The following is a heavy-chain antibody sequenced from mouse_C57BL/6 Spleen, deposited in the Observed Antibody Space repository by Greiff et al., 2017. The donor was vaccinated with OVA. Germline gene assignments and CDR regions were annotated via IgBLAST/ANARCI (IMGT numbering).Heavy chain of an antibody. Sequence: VQLQQSGAELVKPGASVKLSCKASGYTFTSYWMQWVKQRPGQGLEWIGEIDPSDSYTNYNQKFKGKATLTVDTSSSTAYMQLSSLTSEDSAVYYCARPYGNSPYAMDYWGQGTSVTVSS. D-gene: IGHD2-1*01. J-gene: IGHJ4*01. CDR1: GYTFTSYW. CDR3: ARPYGNSPYAMDY. V-gene: IGHV1-50*01. CDR2: IDPSDSYT.